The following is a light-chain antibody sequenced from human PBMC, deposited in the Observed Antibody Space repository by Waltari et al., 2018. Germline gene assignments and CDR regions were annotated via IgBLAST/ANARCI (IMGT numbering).Light chain of an antibody. J-gene: IGLJ7*01. CDR3: GTWDSSLSGAV. CDR2: EGA. CDR1: RSNIGNNY. Sequence: QSVLTQPPSVSAAPGQRVTISCSGGRSNIGNNYVSWYRQFPGTAPKLLIYEGAGRPSAIAGRCSGSKSGTSATLDITGLQAGDEADYYCGTWDSSLSGAVFGGGTHLTVL. V-gene: IGLV1-51*02.